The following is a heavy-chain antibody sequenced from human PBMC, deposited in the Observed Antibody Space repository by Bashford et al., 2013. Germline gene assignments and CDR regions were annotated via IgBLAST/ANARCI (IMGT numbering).Heavy chain of an antibody. Sequence: WSGQASREGGVEWGRQLLVVVVVAHTTQTPVKGRFTISRDNSKNTLYLQMNSLRAEDTAVYYCAKGLRYPIDYWGQGTLVTVSS. CDR2: LVVVVVA. V-gene: IGHV3-23*01. D-gene: IGHD1-1*01. CDR3: AKGLRYPIDY. J-gene: IGHJ4*02.